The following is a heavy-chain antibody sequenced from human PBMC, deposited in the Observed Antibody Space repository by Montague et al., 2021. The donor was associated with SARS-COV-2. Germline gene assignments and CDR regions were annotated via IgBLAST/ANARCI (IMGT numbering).Heavy chain of an antibody. CDR2: IYWNGDK. Sequence: PALVTPTQTLTLTCTFSGFSLRSDDEGVAWIRQSPGQALEWLAVIYWNGDKRYSPSLQRRLTITKDTSENQVVLTMTNMDPVDTATYYCAHRGMIRGLIFDYWGHGTLVTFSS. CDR1: GFSLRSDDEG. V-gene: IGHV2-5*01. D-gene: IGHD3-10*01. CDR3: AHRGMIRGLIFDY. J-gene: IGHJ4*03.